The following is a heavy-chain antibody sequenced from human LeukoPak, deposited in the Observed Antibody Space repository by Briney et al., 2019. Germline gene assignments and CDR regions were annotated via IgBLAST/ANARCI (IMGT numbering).Heavy chain of an antibody. D-gene: IGHD3-3*01. Sequence: GGSLRLSCAASGFTFSSYWMSWVRQAPGKGLEWVANIKQDGSEKYYVDSVKGRFTISRDNAKNSLYLQMNSLRAEDTAVYYCARVGHDFWSGYYPLDYWGQGTLVTVSS. CDR2: IKQDGSEK. CDR3: ARVGHDFWSGYYPLDY. V-gene: IGHV3-7*01. CDR1: GFTFSSYW. J-gene: IGHJ4*02.